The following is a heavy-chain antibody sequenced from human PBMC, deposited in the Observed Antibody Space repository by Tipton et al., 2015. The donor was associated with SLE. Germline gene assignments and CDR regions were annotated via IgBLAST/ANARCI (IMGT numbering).Heavy chain of an antibody. CDR1: GGSFSGYY. D-gene: IGHD6-6*01. Sequence: TLSLTCAVYGGSFSGYYWSWIRQPPGKGLEWIGEINHSGSTNCNPSLKSRVTISVDTSKNQFSLKLSSVTAADTAVYYCARGAAARHWFDPWGQGTLVTVSS. CDR3: ARGAAARHWFDP. CDR2: INHSGST. V-gene: IGHV4-34*01. J-gene: IGHJ5*02.